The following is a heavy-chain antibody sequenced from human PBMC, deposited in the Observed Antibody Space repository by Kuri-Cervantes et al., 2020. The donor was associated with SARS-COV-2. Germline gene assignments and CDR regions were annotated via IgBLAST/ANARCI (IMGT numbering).Heavy chain of an antibody. J-gene: IGHJ6*03. Sequence: GSLRLSCTVSGGSISSYYWSWIRQPAGKGLEWIGRIYTSGLTNYNPSLKSRVTMSVDTSKNQFALKLSSVTAADTAVYYWARSGSYPYYYYYMDVWGKGTTVTVSS. D-gene: IGHD1-26*01. CDR3: ARSGSYPYYYYYMDV. V-gene: IGHV4-4*07. CDR1: GGSISSYY. CDR2: IYTSGLT.